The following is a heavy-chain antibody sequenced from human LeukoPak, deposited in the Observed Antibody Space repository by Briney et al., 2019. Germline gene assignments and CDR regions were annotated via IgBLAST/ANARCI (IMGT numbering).Heavy chain of an antibody. D-gene: IGHD2-15*01. Sequence: ASVKVSCKASGYTFTGYYMHWVRQAPGQGLEWMGWINPNSGGTNYAQKFQGRVTMTRDPSISTAYMELSRLRSDDTAVYYCARDEFPYCSGGSCYSYPMNYYYYYYGMDVWGQGTTVTVSS. V-gene: IGHV1-2*02. CDR1: GYTFTGYY. J-gene: IGHJ6*02. CDR3: ARDEFPYCSGGSCYSYPMNYYYYYYGMDV. CDR2: INPNSGGT.